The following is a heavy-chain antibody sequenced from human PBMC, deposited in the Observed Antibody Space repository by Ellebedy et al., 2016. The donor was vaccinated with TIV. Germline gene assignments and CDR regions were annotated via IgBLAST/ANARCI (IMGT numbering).Heavy chain of an antibody. D-gene: IGHD6-6*01. J-gene: IGHJ4*02. Sequence: AASVKVSCKASGETSSSHALNWVRQAPGQALEWMGWITPFNGNTNYAQKFQDRVTITRDRSMSTAYMELRSLRSDDTAVYYCARDRGSSAELGYWGQGTLVTVSS. CDR3: ARDRGSSAELGY. V-gene: IGHV1-45*02. CDR2: ITPFNGNT. CDR1: GETSSSHA.